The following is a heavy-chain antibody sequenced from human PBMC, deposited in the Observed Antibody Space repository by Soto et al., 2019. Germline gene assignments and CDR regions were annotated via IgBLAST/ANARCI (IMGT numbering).Heavy chain of an antibody. CDR1: GRTFSSYA. J-gene: IGHJ3*02. V-gene: IGHV1-69*06. Sequence: QVQLVQSGAEVKKPGSSVKVSCKASGRTFSSYAISWVRQAPGQGLEWMGGIIPIFGTANYAQKLQGRVTITADKSTSTAYMELSSLRSEDTAVYYCASATMNGAFDIWGQGTMVTVSS. D-gene: IGHD3-22*01. CDR2: IIPIFGTA. CDR3: ASATMNGAFDI.